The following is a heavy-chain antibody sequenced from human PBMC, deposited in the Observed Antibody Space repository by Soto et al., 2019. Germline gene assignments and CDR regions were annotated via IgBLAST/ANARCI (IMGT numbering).Heavy chain of an antibody. CDR3: ARDLGSSSWVDY. Sequence: EVQLVESGGGLVQPGGSLRLSCAASGFTFSSYEMNWVRQAPGNGLEWVSYINNSRSTIYYADSVKGRFTISRDNAKNSLYLQRNSLRAEDTAVYYCARDLGSSSWVDYWGQGILVTVSS. CDR2: INNSRSTI. CDR1: GFTFSSYE. V-gene: IGHV3-48*03. D-gene: IGHD6-6*01. J-gene: IGHJ4*02.